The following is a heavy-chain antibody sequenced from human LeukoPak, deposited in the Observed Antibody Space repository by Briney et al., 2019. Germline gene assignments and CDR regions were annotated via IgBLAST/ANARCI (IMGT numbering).Heavy chain of an antibody. J-gene: IGHJ3*02. CDR2: INANSGGP. Sequence: ASVKVSCKASGYTFTDNYIHWVRQAPGQGLEWMGWINANSGGPHYAPKFQGRVTMTRDTSIRTAYVEVRRLRSDDTAVYYCARLITMIGDAFDIWGQGTMVTVSS. D-gene: IGHD3-22*01. CDR1: GYTFTDNY. V-gene: IGHV1-2*02. CDR3: ARLITMIGDAFDI.